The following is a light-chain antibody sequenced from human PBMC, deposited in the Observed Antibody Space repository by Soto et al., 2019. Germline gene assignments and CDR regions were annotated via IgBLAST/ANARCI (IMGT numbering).Light chain of an antibody. V-gene: IGKV1-5*03. J-gene: IGKJ2*01. CDR3: QQYKSYST. CDR2: QAS. Sequence: DIQMTQSPSTLSASVGDRVTITCRASQSINTWLAWYQQKPGKAPRFLIYQASSLESGVPSRFSGSVFGTEFTLAISNLQPDDFATYYCQQYKSYSTLGQGTKLETK. CDR1: QSINTW.